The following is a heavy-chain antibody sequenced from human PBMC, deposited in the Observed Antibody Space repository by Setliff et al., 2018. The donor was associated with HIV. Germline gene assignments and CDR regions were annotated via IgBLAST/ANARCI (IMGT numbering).Heavy chain of an antibody. J-gene: IGHJ5*02. D-gene: IGHD3-16*01. V-gene: IGHV4-61*09. CDR3: ARKGNVGGWFDP. CDR2: ISTSGRT. CDR1: GGSISSGNYY. Sequence: TLSLTCTVSGGSISSGNYYWSWIRQPAGKGLEWIGHISTSGRTYYNPSLKSRATISVDMSKNQFSLKLSSVTAADTAVYYCARKGNVGGWFDPWGQGTLVTVSS.